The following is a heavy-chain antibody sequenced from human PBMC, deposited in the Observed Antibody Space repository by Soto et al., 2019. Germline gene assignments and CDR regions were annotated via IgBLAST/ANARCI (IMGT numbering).Heavy chain of an antibody. V-gene: IGHV3-30*18. J-gene: IGHJ3*01. Sequence: QVQLVESGGGVVQPGTSLRLSCAASGFTFYNYGMHWVRQAPGTGLEWVAAISSHGRDTYYADSVKGRLTISRDNSENTMYLQMHSLRAEDTAVYYCAKDQVISASHGIDWGPWTMVTGYS. CDR1: GFTFYNYG. CDR3: AKDQVISASHGID. D-gene: IGHD3-16*02. CDR2: ISSHGRDT.